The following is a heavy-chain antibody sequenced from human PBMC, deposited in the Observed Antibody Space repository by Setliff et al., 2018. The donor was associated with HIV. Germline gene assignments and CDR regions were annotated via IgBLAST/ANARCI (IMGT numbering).Heavy chain of an antibody. D-gene: IGHD3-10*01. Sequence: ASETLSLTCAVYGGSFSGYYWSWIRQPPGKGLEWIGGINHSGGTNYNPSLNSRVTISVDSSKNQFSLKLSSVTAADTAVHYCARGRHYYGSGSYYPLAYWGQGTLVTVSS. V-gene: IGHV4-34*01. CDR2: INHSGGT. CDR3: ARGRHYYGSGSYYPLAY. J-gene: IGHJ4*02. CDR1: GGSFSGYY.